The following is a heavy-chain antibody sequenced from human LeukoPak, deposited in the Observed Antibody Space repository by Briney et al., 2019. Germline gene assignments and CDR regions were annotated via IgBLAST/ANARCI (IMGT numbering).Heavy chain of an antibody. CDR2: ISVGSSHI. CDR1: GFTFSSYS. V-gene: IGHV3-21*01. J-gene: IGHJ6*03. CDR3: ASMYSSSPGYMGV. D-gene: IGHD6-6*01. Sequence: GGSLRLPCAASGFTFSSYSMNWVRQAPGKGLEWVSSISVGSSHIHYADSVKGRFTISRDNAKDSLYLQMNSLRAEDTAVYYCASMYSSSPGYMGVWGKGTTVTVSS.